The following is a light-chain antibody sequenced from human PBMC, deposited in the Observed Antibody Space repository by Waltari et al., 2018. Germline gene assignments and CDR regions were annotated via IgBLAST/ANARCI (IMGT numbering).Light chain of an antibody. CDR2: EDD. CDR3: QSYTSSAV. V-gene: IGLV6-57*04. J-gene: IGLJ3*02. Sequence: NFLLTQPHSVSESPGTTVIISCTRSGGSIVNNYVQWYQHRPGSAPSIVIYEDDQRPSGVPDRFSGPIDSSSNSASLTISGLKTEDEADYYCQSYTSSAVFGGGTKLTV. CDR1: GGSIVNNY.